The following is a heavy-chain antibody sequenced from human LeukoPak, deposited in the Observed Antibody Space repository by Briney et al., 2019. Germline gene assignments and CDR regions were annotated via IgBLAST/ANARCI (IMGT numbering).Heavy chain of an antibody. CDR1: GYTFTGYY. CDR2: INPNSGGT. CDR3: ARAYCSSTSCYARYYDFWTSLTNWFDP. D-gene: IGHD2-2*01. J-gene: IGHJ5*02. V-gene: IGHV1-2*02. Sequence: GASVKVSCKASGYTFTGYYMHWVRQAPGQGLEWMGWINPNSGGTNYAQKFQGRVTMTRDTSISTAYMEPSRLRSDDTAVYYCARAYCSSTSCYARYYDFWTSLTNWFDPWGQGTLVTVSS.